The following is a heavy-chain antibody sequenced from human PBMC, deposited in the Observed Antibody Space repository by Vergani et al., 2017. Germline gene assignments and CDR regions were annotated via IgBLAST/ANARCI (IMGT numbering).Heavy chain of an antibody. D-gene: IGHD3-10*01. J-gene: IGHJ5*02. CDR1: GGSMSGYY. V-gene: IGHV4-59*01. Sequence: QVPLQESGAGLVKSSETLSLTCSVSGGSMSGYYRSWIRQPPGKELEWVGYMYHSGSTNYNPSLETRVTISGDTSKNQFSLKLNSVTAADTAVYYCGRVAYFYGWERRLLDLWGQGILVTVSS. CDR2: MYHSGST. CDR3: GRVAYFYGWERRLLDL.